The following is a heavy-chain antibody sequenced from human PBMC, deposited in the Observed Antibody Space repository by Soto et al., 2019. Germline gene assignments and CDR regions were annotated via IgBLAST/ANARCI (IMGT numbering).Heavy chain of an antibody. CDR2: MNPNSGNT. CDR1: GYTFTSYD. CDR3: ARVVEDDFWSGYSRGGPRDV. V-gene: IGHV1-8*01. Sequence: ASVKVSCKASGYTFTSYDINWVLQATGQGLEWMGRMNPNSGNTGYAQKFQGRVTMTRNTSISTAYMELSSLRSEDTAVYYCARVVEDDFWSGYSRGGPRDVRAKGTTVTVSS. D-gene: IGHD3-3*01. J-gene: IGHJ6*04.